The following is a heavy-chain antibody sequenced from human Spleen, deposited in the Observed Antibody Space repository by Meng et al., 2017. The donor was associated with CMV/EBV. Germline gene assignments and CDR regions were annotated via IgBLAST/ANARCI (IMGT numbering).Heavy chain of an antibody. V-gene: IGHV3-21*01. J-gene: IGHJ4*02. CDR3: ARKRGYTYVFDY. Sequence: GESLKISCAVSGFTFNTYSIDWVRQAPGKGLEWVSSISSSSNYIYYADSVKGRFTISRDNAINSLYLQMNARRAGDTAVYYCARKRGYTYVFDYWGRGTLVTVSS. D-gene: IGHD5-18*01. CDR1: GFTFNTYS. CDR2: ISSSSNYI.